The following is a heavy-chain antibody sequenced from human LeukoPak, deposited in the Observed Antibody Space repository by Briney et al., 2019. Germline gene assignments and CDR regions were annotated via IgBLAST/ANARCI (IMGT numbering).Heavy chain of an antibody. CDR1: GGSISSYY. CDR2: IYYSGST. D-gene: IGHD3-3*01. V-gene: IGHV4-59*12. Sequence: SETLSLTCTVSGGSISSYYWSWIRQPPGKGLEWIGYIYYSGSTNYNPSLKSRVTISVDKSKNQFSLKLSSVTAADTAVYYCARAAGYYDFWSGFQFNWFDPWGQGTLVTVSS. CDR3: ARAAGYYDFWSGFQFNWFDP. J-gene: IGHJ5*02.